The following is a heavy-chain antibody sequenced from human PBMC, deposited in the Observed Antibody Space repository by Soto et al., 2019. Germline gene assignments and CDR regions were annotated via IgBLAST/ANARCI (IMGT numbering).Heavy chain of an antibody. V-gene: IGHV3-48*01. D-gene: IGHD5-18*01. CDR1: GFTFSSYS. J-gene: IGHJ2*01. Sequence: PGGSLRLSCAASGFTFSSYSMNWVRQAPGKGLEWVSCFSSSSSSTYYADSVKGRFTISRDNAKNTLYLQMNSLRVEDTAVYYCAKNGYSYGYTWYFDLWGRGTLVTVSS. CDR3: AKNGYSYGYTWYFDL. CDR2: FSSSSSST.